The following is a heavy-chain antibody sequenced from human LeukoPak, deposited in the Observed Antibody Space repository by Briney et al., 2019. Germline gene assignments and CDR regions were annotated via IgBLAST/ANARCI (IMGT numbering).Heavy chain of an antibody. J-gene: IGHJ3*01. D-gene: IGHD6-6*01. V-gene: IGHV3-48*04. CDR3: AKRAAYSRSSLVLPFDAFDL. Sequence: GGSLRLSCAASGFTFSSYSMNWVRQAPGKGLEWVSYISSSSSTIYYADSVKGRFTISRDNAKSSLYLQMNSLRAEDTAVYYCAKRAAYSRSSLVLPFDAFDLWGQGTMVTVSS. CDR1: GFTFSSYS. CDR2: ISSSSSTI.